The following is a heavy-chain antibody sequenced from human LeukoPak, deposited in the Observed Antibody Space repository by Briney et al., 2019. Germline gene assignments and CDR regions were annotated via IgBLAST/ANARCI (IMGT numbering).Heavy chain of an antibody. D-gene: IGHD3-22*01. CDR1: GYTFTSYD. V-gene: IGHV1-8*03. Sequence: GASVKVSCKASGYTFTSYDINWVRQATGQGLEWMGWMNPNSGNTGYAQKFQGRVTITRNTSISTAYMELSSLRSEDTAVYYCARGMSLYDSSGYYPGGDYWGQGTLVTVSS. CDR3: ARGMSLYDSSGYYPGGDY. CDR2: MNPNSGNT. J-gene: IGHJ4*02.